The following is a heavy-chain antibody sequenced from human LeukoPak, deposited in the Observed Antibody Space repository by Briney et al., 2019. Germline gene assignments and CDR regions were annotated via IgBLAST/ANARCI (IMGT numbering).Heavy chain of an antibody. V-gene: IGHV4-39*01. J-gene: IGHJ5*02. Sequence: KASETLSLTCTVSGDAITSNIYYWAWVRQPPGKGLEWIGSIYFSGTTYYNPSLKSRVTISVDTSKNQFSLKLNSVTAADTAVYYCARHYGPWGQGTLVTVSS. D-gene: IGHD3-10*01. CDR1: GDAITSNIYY. CDR3: ARHYGP. CDR2: IYFSGTT.